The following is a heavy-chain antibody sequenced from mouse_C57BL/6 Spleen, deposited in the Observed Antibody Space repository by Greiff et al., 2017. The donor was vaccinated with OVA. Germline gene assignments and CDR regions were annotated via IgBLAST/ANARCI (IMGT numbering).Heavy chain of an antibody. Sequence: ESGPGLVKPSQSLSLTCSVTGYSITSGYYWNWIRQFPGNKLEWMGYISYDGSNNYNPSLKNRISITRDTSKNQFFLKLNSVTTEDTATYYCARAGTGTHFDYWGQGTTLTVSS. CDR3: ARAGTGTHFDY. J-gene: IGHJ2*01. V-gene: IGHV3-6*01. CDR2: ISYDGSN. CDR1: GYSITSGYY. D-gene: IGHD4-1*01.